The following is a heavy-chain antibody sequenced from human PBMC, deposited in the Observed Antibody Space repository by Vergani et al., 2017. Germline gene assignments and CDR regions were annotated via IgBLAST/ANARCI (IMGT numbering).Heavy chain of an antibody. Sequence: QVQLVQSGAEVKKPGASVKVSCKASGYTFTGYYMHWVRQAPGQGLEWMGWINPNSGGTNYAQKFQGRVTMTRDTSTSTVYMELSSLRSEDTAVYYCARAISGSYSADAFDIWGQGTMVTVSS. CDR3: ARAISGSYSADAFDI. CDR1: GYTFTGYY. CDR2: INPNSGGT. J-gene: IGHJ3*02. D-gene: IGHD1-26*01. V-gene: IGHV1-2*02.